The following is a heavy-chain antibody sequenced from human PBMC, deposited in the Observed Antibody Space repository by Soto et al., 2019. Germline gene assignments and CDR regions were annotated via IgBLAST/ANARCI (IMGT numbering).Heavy chain of an antibody. CDR3: ARAPGLVAAHRALDY. V-gene: IGHV1-46*03. Sequence: GASVKVSCKASGYTFTSYYMHWVRQAPGQGLEWMGIINPSGGSTSYAQKFQGRVTMTRDTSTSTVYMELSSLRSEDTAVYYCARAPGLVAAHRALDYWGQGTLVTVSS. D-gene: IGHD5-12*01. CDR1: GYTFTSYY. J-gene: IGHJ4*02. CDR2: INPSGGST.